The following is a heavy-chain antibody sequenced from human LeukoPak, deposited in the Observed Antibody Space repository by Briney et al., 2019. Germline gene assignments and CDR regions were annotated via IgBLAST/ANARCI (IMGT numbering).Heavy chain of an antibody. CDR3: ARSRGYGDPYY. D-gene: IGHD4-17*01. J-gene: IGHJ4*02. V-gene: IGHV3-53*01. CDR1: GFTVSSNY. Sequence: GGSLRLSCAASGFTVSSNYMRWVGQAPGKGLECVSVIYSGGSTYYADSVKGRFTISRDNSKNTLYLQMNSLRAEDTAVYYCARSRGYGDPYYWGQGTLVTVSS. CDR2: IYSGGST.